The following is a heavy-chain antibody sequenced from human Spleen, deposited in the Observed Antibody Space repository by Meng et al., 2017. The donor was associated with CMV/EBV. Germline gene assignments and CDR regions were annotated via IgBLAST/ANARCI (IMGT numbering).Heavy chain of an antibody. V-gene: IGHV3-30*02. CDR3: AKAGYYGSGGYPDY. Sequence: GGSLRLSCAASGLTFSTFAMHWVRQAPGKGLEWVAFIQYDGSKEYYADSVKGRFTISRDNSKNTLYLQMNSLRAEDTAVYYCAKAGYYGSGGYPDYWGQGTLVTVSS. CDR1: GLTFSTFA. D-gene: IGHD3-10*01. CDR2: IQYDGSKE. J-gene: IGHJ4*02.